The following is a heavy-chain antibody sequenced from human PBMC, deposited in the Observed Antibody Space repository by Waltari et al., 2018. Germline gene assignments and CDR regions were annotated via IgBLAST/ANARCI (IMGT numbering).Heavy chain of an antibody. CDR3: VRDGLIHAADY. Sequence: EVQLLESGGGLVQPGGSLRLSCAASGFTFSSYAMSWVRQAPGKGLEWVSVIYSGGSTYYADSVKGRFTISRDNAKNSVYMQLNSLRDDDTAVYYCVRDGLIHAADYWGQGTLVSVSS. J-gene: IGHJ4*02. V-gene: IGHV3-23*03. CDR1: GFTFSSYA. CDR2: IYSGGST. D-gene: IGHD2-15*01.